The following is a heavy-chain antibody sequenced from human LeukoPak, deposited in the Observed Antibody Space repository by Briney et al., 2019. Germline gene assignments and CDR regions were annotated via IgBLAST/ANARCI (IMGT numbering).Heavy chain of an antibody. Sequence: GGSLRLSCAASGFTFSSYAMSWVRQAPGKGLEWASAISGSGGSTYYADSVKGRFTISRDNSKNTLYLQMNSLRAEDTAVYYCASSGYYLDAFDIWGQGTMVTVSS. CDR1: GFTFSSYA. J-gene: IGHJ3*02. CDR3: ASSGYYLDAFDI. D-gene: IGHD3-22*01. V-gene: IGHV3-23*01. CDR2: ISGSGGST.